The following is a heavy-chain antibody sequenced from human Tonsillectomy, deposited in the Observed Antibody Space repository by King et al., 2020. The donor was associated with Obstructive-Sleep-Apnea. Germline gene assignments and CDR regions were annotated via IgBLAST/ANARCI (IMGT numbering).Heavy chain of an antibody. CDR2: ISTYSGNT. Sequence: VQLVESGAEVKKPGASVKVSCKASGYTFFSYDVSWVRQAPGQGLEWMGWISTYSGNTNYAQKFQGRVTMTPDTSTTTAYMELRSLRSDDTAVYYCARQRGPTTPDNWFDPWGQGTLVTVSS. D-gene: IGHD2-15*01. CDR1: GYTFFSYD. J-gene: IGHJ5*02. CDR3: ARQRGPTTPDNWFDP. V-gene: IGHV1-18*04.